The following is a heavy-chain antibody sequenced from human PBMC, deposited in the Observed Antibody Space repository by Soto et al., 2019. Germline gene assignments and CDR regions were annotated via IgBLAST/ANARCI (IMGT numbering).Heavy chain of an antibody. CDR3: ARYYSDILTGYYVDY. V-gene: IGHV3-23*01. Sequence: GGSLRLSCAASGFTFSSYAMSWVRQAPGKGLEWVSAISGSGGSTYYADSVKGRFTISRDTSKSQFSLRLSSVNAADTAVYYCARYYSDILTGYYVDYWGQGTLVTVSS. D-gene: IGHD3-9*01. J-gene: IGHJ4*02. CDR1: GFTFSSYA. CDR2: ISGSGGST.